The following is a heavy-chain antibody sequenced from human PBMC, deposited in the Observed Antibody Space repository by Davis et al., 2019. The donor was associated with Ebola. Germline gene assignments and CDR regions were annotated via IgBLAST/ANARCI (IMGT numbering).Heavy chain of an antibody. CDR1: GFTFSRHS. D-gene: IGHD6-13*01. Sequence: GESLKISSGASGFTFSRHSMNWVRQAPGKGLEWIAFISSGGHDTYYADSVKGRFTISRDNSKNTLYLQMNSLRAEDTAVYYCVRQLVLYFDYWGQGTLVTVSS. J-gene: IGHJ4*02. V-gene: IGHV3-21*04. CDR3: VRQLVLYFDY. CDR2: ISSGGHDT.